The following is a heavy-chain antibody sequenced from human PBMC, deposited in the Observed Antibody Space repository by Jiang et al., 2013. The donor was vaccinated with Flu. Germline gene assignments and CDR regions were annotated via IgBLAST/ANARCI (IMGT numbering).Heavy chain of an antibody. Sequence: SGAEVKKPGASVKVSCKASGYTFTSYGISWVRQAPGQGLEWMGWVSAYNGNTHYAQKLQHRVTMTTDTSTSTAYMELRSLRSDDTAVYYCARDSGGPYCSGGSCPSIDYWGQGTLVTVS. J-gene: IGHJ4*02. V-gene: IGHV1-18*01. CDR1: GYTFTSYG. CDR3: ARDSGGPYCSGGSCPSIDY. D-gene: IGHD2-15*01. CDR2: VSAYNGNT.